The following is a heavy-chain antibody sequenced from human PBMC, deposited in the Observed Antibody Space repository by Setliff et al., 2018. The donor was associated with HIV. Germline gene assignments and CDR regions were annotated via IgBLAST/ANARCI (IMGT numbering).Heavy chain of an antibody. J-gene: IGHJ2*01. D-gene: IGHD6-13*01. Sequence: PGGSLRLSCAASGFTFSPYWMHWVRQAPGKGLEWVSSISSGSSYIYYAESVKGRFTISRDNAKNSLYLQMNSLRAEDTAVYYCARYRAAAVTWYFDLWGRGTLVTVSS. CDR3: ARYRAAAVTWYFDL. CDR2: ISSGSSYI. CDR1: GFTFSPYW. V-gene: IGHV3-21*01.